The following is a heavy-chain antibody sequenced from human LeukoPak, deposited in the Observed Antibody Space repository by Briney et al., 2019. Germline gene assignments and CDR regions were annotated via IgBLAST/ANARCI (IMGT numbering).Heavy chain of an antibody. CDR2: ISYDGSNK. J-gene: IGHJ4*02. CDR1: GFTFSSYG. V-gene: IGHV3-30*18. CDR3: AKVGGGYCSSTSCYDY. Sequence: GGSLRLSCAASGFTFSSYGMHGVRQAPGKGLEWVAVISYDGSNKYYADSVKGRFTISRDNSKNTLYLQMNSLRAEDTAVYYCAKVGGGYCSSTSCYDYWGQGTLVTVSS. D-gene: IGHD2-2*01.